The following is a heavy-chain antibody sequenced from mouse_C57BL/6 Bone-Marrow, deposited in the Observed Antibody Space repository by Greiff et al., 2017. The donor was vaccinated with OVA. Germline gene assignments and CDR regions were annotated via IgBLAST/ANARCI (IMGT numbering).Heavy chain of an antibody. CDR1: GYTFTSYW. D-gene: IGHD1-1*01. J-gene: IGHJ2*01. CDR2: IDPSDSET. Sequence: QVQLQQPGAELVRPGSSVKLSCKASGYTFTSYWMHWVKQRPIQGLEWIGNIDPSDSETHYNQKFKDKATLTVDKSSSTAYMQLSSLTSEDSAVYYCASRIYYYLDYWGQGTTLTVSS. V-gene: IGHV1-52*01. CDR3: ASRIYYYLDY.